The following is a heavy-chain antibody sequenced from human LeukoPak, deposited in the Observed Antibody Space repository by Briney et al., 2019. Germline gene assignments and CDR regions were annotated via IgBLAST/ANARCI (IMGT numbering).Heavy chain of an antibody. D-gene: IGHD3-22*01. J-gene: IGHJ4*02. Sequence: SETLSLTCTVSGGSISSSDYYWGWIRQPPGKGLEWIGSIYYSGSTYYNPSLKSRVTISVDTSKNQFSLKLNSVTAADTAVYYCARKAPYYYDGSGPLGTYYFDYWGQGTLVTVSS. V-gene: IGHV4-39*07. CDR2: IYYSGST. CDR3: ARKAPYYYDGSGPLGTYYFDY. CDR1: GGSISSSDYY.